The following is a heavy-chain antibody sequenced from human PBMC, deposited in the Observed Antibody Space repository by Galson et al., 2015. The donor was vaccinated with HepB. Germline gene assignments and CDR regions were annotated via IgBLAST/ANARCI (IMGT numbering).Heavy chain of an antibody. CDR1: GFTFSSYG. J-gene: IGHJ4*02. V-gene: IGHV3-33*01. CDR2: IWYDGSNK. D-gene: IGHD5-24*01. Sequence: SLRLSCAASGFTFSSYGMHWVRQAPGKGLEWVAVIWYDGSNKYYADSVKGRFTISRDNSKNTLYLQMNSLRAEDTAVYYCARGMREMATMNFDYWGQGTLVTVSS. CDR3: ARGMREMATMNFDY.